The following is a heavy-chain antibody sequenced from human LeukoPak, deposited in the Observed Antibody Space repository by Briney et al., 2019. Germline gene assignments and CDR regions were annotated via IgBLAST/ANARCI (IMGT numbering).Heavy chain of an antibody. CDR1: GGSLSSASYY. Sequence: SETLSLTCTDPGGSLSSASYYWSWIRQPAGKGLEWIGRIYASGNTNYNPSLKSRVTISVDTSKNQFSLKLSSVTAADTAVYYCARTGYGGNSKSEYFQHWGQGTLVTVSS. D-gene: IGHD4-23*01. CDR2: IYASGNT. V-gene: IGHV4-61*02. CDR3: ARTGYGGNSKSEYFQH. J-gene: IGHJ1*01.